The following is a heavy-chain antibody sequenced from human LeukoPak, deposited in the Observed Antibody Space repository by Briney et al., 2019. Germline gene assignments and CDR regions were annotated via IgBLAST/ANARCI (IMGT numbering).Heavy chain of an antibody. CDR2: IRYNVLSK. Sequence: GGSLRLSCAASGFSFSTYGMHWLRQAPGKGLEWVAFIRYNVLSKYYADSVKGRFTISRDDSKNTLNLQMNSLRAEDTAVYYCATWNFVPATSWDYYYMDVWGKGTTVTVSS. V-gene: IGHV3-30*02. D-gene: IGHD1-7*01. CDR3: ATWNFVPATSWDYYYMDV. J-gene: IGHJ6*03. CDR1: GFSFSTYG.